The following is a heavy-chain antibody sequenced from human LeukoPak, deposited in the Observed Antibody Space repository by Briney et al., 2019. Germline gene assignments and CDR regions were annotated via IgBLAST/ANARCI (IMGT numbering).Heavy chain of an antibody. CDR2: ISYDGSNK. CDR1: GFTFSSYA. J-gene: IGHJ4*02. Sequence: GGSLRLSCAASGFTFSSYAMSWVRQAPGKGLEWVAVISYDGSNKYYADSVKGRFTISRDNSKNTLYLQMNSLRAEDTAVYYCARRHSSSWYYFDYWGQGTLVTVSS. D-gene: IGHD6-13*01. CDR3: ARRHSSSWYYFDY. V-gene: IGHV3-30-3*01.